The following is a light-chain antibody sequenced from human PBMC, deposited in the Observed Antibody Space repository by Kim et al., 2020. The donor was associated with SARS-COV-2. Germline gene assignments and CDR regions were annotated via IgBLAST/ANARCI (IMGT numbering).Light chain of an antibody. V-gene: IGLV2-11*01. Sequence: QSGTTACTKTSSDVGSYNYDSWYDQAPGKAPKLIIYDLTRRPSGFPDRFSGYTSGNTASLTISGLQAEDEADYYCCSYAGSVVFGGGTQLTVL. CDR1: SSDVGSYNY. CDR2: DLT. J-gene: IGLJ2*01. CDR3: CSYAGSVV.